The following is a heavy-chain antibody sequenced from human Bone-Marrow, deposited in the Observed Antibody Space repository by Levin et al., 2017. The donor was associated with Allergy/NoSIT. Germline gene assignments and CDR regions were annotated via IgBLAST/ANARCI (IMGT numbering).Heavy chain of an antibody. CDR1: GFIFSSDG. CDR3: AKERFLLDY. Sequence: GESLKISCAASGFIFSSDGMHWVRQAPGKGLEWVALISNDGSNKFYADTVKGRFTISRDNTKNTLYLQMNNLRPNDTAVYYCAKERFLLDYWGQGTLVTVSS. J-gene: IGHJ4*02. D-gene: IGHD3-16*01. V-gene: IGHV3-30*18. CDR2: ISNDGSNK.